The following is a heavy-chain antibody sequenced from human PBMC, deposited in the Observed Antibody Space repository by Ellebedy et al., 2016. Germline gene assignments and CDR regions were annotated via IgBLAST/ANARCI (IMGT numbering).Heavy chain of an antibody. CDR3: ASGTYREYFQH. CDR2: ISAYNGNT. J-gene: IGHJ1*01. CDR1: GYTFTSYG. V-gene: IGHV1-18*01. D-gene: IGHD2-2*02. Sequence: ASVKVSXXASGYTFTSYGVSWVRQAPGQGLEWMGWISAYNGNTNYAQKLQGRVTMTTDTSTSTAYMELRSLRSDDTAVYYCASGTYREYFQHWGQGTLVTVSS.